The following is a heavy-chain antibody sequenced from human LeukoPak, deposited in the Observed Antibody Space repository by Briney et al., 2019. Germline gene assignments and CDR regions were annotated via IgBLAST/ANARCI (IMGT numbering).Heavy chain of an antibody. Sequence: GGSLRLSCAASGFTFSSYAMSWVRQAPGKGLEWVSYISSSGSTIYYADSVKGRFTISRDNAKNSLYLQMNSLRAEDTAVYYCAREDYDYVWGSYRIGAFDIWGQGTMVTVSS. J-gene: IGHJ3*02. D-gene: IGHD3-16*02. CDR1: GFTFSSYA. V-gene: IGHV3-48*03. CDR2: ISSSGSTI. CDR3: AREDYDYVWGSYRIGAFDI.